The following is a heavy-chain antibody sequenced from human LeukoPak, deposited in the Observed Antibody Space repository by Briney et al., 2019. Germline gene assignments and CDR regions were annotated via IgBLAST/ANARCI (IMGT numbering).Heavy chain of an antibody. J-gene: IGHJ6*03. CDR3: AKDSNYYYYLDV. CDR1: GFTFSSYG. V-gene: IGHV3-30*02. CDR2: IRYDGSNK. Sequence: GGSLRLSCAASGFTFSSYGMHWVRQAPGKGLEWVAFIRYDGSNKYYADSVKGRFTISRDNSKNTLYLQMNSLRAEDTAVYYCAKDSNYYYYLDVWGKGTTVTVSS.